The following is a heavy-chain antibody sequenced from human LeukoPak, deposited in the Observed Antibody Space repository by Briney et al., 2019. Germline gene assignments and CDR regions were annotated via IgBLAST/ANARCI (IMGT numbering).Heavy chain of an antibody. CDR2: IHNSGTT. D-gene: IGHD5-24*01. J-gene: IGHJ4*02. V-gene: IGHV4-59*01. CDR1: GGSISTYY. Sequence: PSETLSLTCTVSGGSISTYYWSWIRQSPGRGLEWIGYIHNSGTTNYNPSLKSRVTFSVDTSNNQFSLKLSSVTAADTAVYYCARKGRLQSVDYWGPGTLVTVSS. CDR3: ARKGRLQSVDY.